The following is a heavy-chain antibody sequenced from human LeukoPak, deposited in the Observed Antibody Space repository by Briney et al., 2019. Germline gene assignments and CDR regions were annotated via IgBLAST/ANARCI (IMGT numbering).Heavy chain of an antibody. CDR3: ARDLGEIEMAAIFFDY. CDR2: ISAYNGKI. J-gene: IGHJ4*02. D-gene: IGHD5-24*01. CDR1: GYTFTDFG. V-gene: IGHV1-18*01. Sequence: ASVTVFCKASGYTFTDFGISWVRQAPGQGLEWMGWISAYNGKIKYAQNLQGRVTMATDISTSTAYMELRSLRSDDTAVYYCARDLGEIEMAAIFFDYWGQGTLVTVSP.